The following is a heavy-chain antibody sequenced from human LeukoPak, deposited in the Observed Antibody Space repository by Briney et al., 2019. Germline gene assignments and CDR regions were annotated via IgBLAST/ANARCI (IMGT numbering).Heavy chain of an antibody. V-gene: IGHV3-7*01. CDR1: GFTFRSYW. Sequence: GGSLRLSCAASGFTFRSYWMDWVRQAPGKGLEWVANIKQDGSEMYYVDSVKGRFTISRDNTKNSLFLHMSSLRVEDTAVYFCAKGLAEVVTAIDYWGQGTLVTVSS. CDR3: AKGLAEVVTAIDY. CDR2: IKQDGSEM. J-gene: IGHJ4*02. D-gene: IGHD2-21*02.